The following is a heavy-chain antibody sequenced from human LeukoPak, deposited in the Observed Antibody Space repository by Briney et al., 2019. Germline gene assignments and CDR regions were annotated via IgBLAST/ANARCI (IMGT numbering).Heavy chain of an antibody. J-gene: IGHJ5*02. Sequence: GASVKVSCKASGYTFTGYYMHWVRQAPGQGLEWMGWINPNSGGTNYAQKFQGRVTMTRDTSISTAYMELSRLRSDDTAVYYCARGPHLRDGYNSAPYNWFDPWGQGTLVTVSS. CDR2: INPNSGGT. V-gene: IGHV1-2*02. CDR1: GYTFTGYY. CDR3: ARGPHLRDGYNSAPYNWFDP. D-gene: IGHD5-24*01.